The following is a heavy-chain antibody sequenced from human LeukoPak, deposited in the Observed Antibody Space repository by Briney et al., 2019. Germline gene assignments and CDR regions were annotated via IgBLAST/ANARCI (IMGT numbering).Heavy chain of an antibody. D-gene: IGHD2-2*01. V-gene: IGHV4-4*07. CDR3: ARASKGYQLPYNFDY. CDR2: IYTSGST. J-gene: IGHJ4*03. Sequence: SETLSLTCTVSGGSISSYYWSWIRQPAGKGLEWIGRIYTSGSTNYNPSLKSRVTISVDKSKNQFSLKLSSVTAADTAVYYCARASKGYQLPYNFDYWGQGTMVAVSS. CDR1: GGSISSYY.